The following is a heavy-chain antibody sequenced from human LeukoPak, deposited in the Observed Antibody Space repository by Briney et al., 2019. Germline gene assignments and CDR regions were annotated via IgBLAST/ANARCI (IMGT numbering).Heavy chain of an antibody. CDR3: AREGYNLGTDF. CDR1: GGSISTYL. J-gene: IGHJ4*02. CDR2: ISASGIT. D-gene: IGHD5-18*01. V-gene: IGHV4-4*07. Sequence: PSETLSLTCSVSGGSISTYLWSWIRQPAGKGLEWIGHISASGITNYNASLKSRVTMSADTSKNQFSLRLNSVTAADTAVYYCAREGYNLGTDFWGQGTLVTVSS.